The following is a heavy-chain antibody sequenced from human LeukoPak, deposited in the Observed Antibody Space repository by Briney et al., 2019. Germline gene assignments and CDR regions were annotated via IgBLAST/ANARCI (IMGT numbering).Heavy chain of an antibody. CDR1: GGSISHYY. CDR2: IYYSGTT. CDR3: AREDPQTTVPEGVDV. D-gene: IGHD4-17*01. J-gene: IGHJ6*02. V-gene: IGHV4-59*01. Sequence: SETLSLTCTVSGGSISHYYWSWIRQSPGKGLEWIGYIYYSGTTNYNPSLKSRVTISVDTSRNQFSLQLRSVTAADTAVYYCAREDPQTTVPEGVDVWGQGTTVIVSS.